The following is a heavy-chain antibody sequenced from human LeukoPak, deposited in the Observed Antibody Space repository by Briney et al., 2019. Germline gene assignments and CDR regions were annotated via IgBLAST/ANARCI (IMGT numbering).Heavy chain of an antibody. D-gene: IGHD3-10*01. Sequence: SETLSLTCTVSGGSISTNYWSWIRQPPGKGLEWIGYIFHTGSTNYNPSLKSRVTISVDASKNQFSLKLSPVTAADTAVYFCARQIRGAYYYFDSWGQGTLVAVSS. CDR2: IFHTGST. CDR3: ARQIRGAYYYFDS. V-gene: IGHV4-59*08. J-gene: IGHJ4*02. CDR1: GGSISTNY.